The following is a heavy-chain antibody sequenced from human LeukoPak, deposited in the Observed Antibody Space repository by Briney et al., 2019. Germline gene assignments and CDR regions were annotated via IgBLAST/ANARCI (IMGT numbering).Heavy chain of an antibody. CDR3: ARRYCSSTSCYAFDI. CDR2: IYPGDSDT. CDR1: GYSFTSYW. D-gene: IGHD2-2*01. J-gene: IGHJ3*02. Sequence: GESLKISCKGSGYSFTSYWIGWVRQMPGKGLEWMGIIYPGDSDTRYSPPFQGQVTISADKSISTAYLQWSSLKASDTAMYYCARRYCSSTSCYAFDIWGQGTMVTVSS. V-gene: IGHV5-51*01.